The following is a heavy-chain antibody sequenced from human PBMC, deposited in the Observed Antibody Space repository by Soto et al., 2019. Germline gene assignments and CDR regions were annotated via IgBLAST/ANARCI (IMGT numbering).Heavy chain of an antibody. D-gene: IGHD2-2*01. CDR3: ARDGCSSTSCYYFYMAV. CDR2: IWYDGSNK. Sequence: QVQLVESGGGVVQPGRSLRLSCAASGFTFSSYGMHWVRQAPGKGLEWVAVIWYDGSNKYYADSVRGRFTISRDNSKNTLYLKMNSLRAEDTAVYYCARDGCSSTSCYYFYMAVWGKGTTVTVSS. V-gene: IGHV3-33*01. CDR1: GFTFSSYG. J-gene: IGHJ6*03.